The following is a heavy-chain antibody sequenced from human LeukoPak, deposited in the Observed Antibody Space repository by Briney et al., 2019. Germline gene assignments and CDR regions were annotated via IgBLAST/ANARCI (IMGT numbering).Heavy chain of an antibody. V-gene: IGHV3-53*01. Sequence: GGSLRLSCAASGFTVSSSYMYWVRQAPGKGLEWVSFSYRGDSTYYAESVRGRFTISRDNSKNTLYLLMNSLIPEDTAVYYCAREVVSTPSYFDSWGQGTLVTVSS. D-gene: IGHD2-15*01. CDR1: GFTVSSSY. CDR3: AREVVSTPSYFDS. J-gene: IGHJ4*02. CDR2: SYRGDST.